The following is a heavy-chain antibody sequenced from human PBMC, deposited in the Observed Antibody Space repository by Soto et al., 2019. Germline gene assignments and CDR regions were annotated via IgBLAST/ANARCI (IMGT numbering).Heavy chain of an antibody. V-gene: IGHV4-39*01. J-gene: IGHJ4*02. D-gene: IGHD6-6*01. Sequence: SETLSLTCTVSGGSISSSSYYWGWIRQPPGKGLEWIGSIYYSGSTYYNPSLKSRVTISVDTSKDQFSLKLSSVTAADTAVYYCARHLKIAARPLYFDYWGQGTLVTVSS. CDR3: ARHLKIAARPLYFDY. CDR1: GGSISSSSYY. CDR2: IYYSGST.